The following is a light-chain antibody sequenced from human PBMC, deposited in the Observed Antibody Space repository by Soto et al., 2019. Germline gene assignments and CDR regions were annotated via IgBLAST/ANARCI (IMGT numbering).Light chain of an antibody. J-gene: IGKJ1*01. CDR3: QQYHNLWT. V-gene: IGKV3-15*01. CDR2: GAS. Sequence: EIVMTQSPATLSVSPGERATLSFRASQSVSSNLAWYQQKPGQAPRLLIYGASTRATGIPARFSGSGSGTEFSLTISGLQSEDLALYYCQQYHNLWTFGQGTKVDIK. CDR1: QSVSSN.